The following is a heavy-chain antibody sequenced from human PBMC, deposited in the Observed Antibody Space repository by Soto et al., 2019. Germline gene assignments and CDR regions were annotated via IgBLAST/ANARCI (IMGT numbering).Heavy chain of an antibody. CDR2: IYYSGST. Sequence: QVQLQASGPGLVKPSQTLSLTCTVSGGSISSGGYYWSWIRQHTGKGLEWIGYIYYSGSTYYNPSLKSRVTIAVDTSKNQFSLKLSSVTAADTAVYYCARRGYSYGFQDLWGRGTLVTVSS. CDR3: ARRGYSYGFQDL. CDR1: GGSISSGGYY. V-gene: IGHV4-31*03. D-gene: IGHD5-18*01. J-gene: IGHJ2*01.